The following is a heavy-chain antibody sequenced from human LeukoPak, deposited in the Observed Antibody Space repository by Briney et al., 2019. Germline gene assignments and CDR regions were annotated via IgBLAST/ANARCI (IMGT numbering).Heavy chain of an antibody. J-gene: IGHJ3*02. CDR3: ARYTAMVAFHAHGFDI. Sequence: SETLPLTCTVSGGSISSYYWSWIRQPPGKGLEWIGYIYYSGSTNYNPSLKSRVTISVETSKNQFSLKLRSVTAADTAVYYCARYTAMVAFHAHGFDIWGKGAMVTVS. CDR2: IYYSGST. V-gene: IGHV4-59*01. CDR1: GGSISSYY. D-gene: IGHD5-18*01.